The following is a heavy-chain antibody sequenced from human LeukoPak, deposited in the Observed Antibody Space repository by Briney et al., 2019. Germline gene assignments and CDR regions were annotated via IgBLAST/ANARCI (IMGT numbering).Heavy chain of an antibody. CDR3: AIYSGYGTSAFDI. D-gene: IGHD5-12*01. CDR2: ISGGGGST. Sequence: GGSLRLSCAASGFTFSSYAMSWVRQAPGKGLEWVSDISGGGGSTFYADSVKGQFTISRDNSKNTLYLQMHSLRAEDTAVYYCAIYSGYGTSAFDIWGQGTMVTVSS. CDR1: GFTFSSYA. J-gene: IGHJ3*02. V-gene: IGHV3-23*01.